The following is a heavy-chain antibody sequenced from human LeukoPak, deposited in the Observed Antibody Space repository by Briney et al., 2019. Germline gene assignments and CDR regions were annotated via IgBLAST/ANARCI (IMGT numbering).Heavy chain of an antibody. Sequence: SETLSLTCAVHGGSFSGYYWSWIRQPPGKGLEWIGEINHSGSTNYNPSLKSRVTISVDTSKNQFSLKLSSVTAADTAVYYCARVYCSGGSCYSYFDYWGQGTLVTVSS. CDR1: GGSFSGYY. D-gene: IGHD2-15*01. J-gene: IGHJ4*02. V-gene: IGHV4-34*01. CDR2: INHSGST. CDR3: ARVYCSGGSCYSYFDY.